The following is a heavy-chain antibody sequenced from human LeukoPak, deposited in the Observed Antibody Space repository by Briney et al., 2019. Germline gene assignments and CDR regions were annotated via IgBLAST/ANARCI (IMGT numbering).Heavy chain of an antibody. CDR3: ARVRVSGWTGYYFDY. Sequence: LGGSLRLSCATSGFTFSIAWMSWVRQAPGKGLEWVGRIKSKTDGGTTDYAAPVKGRFTISRDDSKNTLYLQMNSLKTEDTAVYYCARVRVSGWTGYYFDYWGQGTLVTVSS. D-gene: IGHD6-19*01. CDR2: IKSKTDGGTT. V-gene: IGHV3-15*01. J-gene: IGHJ4*02. CDR1: GFTFSIAW.